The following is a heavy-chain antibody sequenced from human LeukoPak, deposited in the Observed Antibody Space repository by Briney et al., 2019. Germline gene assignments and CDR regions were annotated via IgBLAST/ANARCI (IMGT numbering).Heavy chain of an antibody. CDR3: AREFRGSGSHDY. CDR1: GGSISSSSYY. D-gene: IGHD3-10*01. J-gene: IGHJ4*02. Sequence: SETLSLTCTVSGGSISSSSYYWGWIRQPPGKGLEWIGSIYYSGSTYYNPSLKSRVTISVDTSKNQFSLKLSSVTAADTAVYYCAREFRGSGSHDYWGQGTLVTVSS. V-gene: IGHV4-39*02. CDR2: IYYSGST.